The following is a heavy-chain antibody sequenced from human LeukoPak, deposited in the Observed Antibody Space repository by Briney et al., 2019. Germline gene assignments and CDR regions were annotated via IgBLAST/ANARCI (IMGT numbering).Heavy chain of an antibody. CDR2: INPADSDT. CDR1: RYTFTNYW. D-gene: IGHD5-24*01. V-gene: IGHV5-51*01. J-gene: IGHJ4*02. Sequence: GESLKISCKGSRYTFTNYWIDWVRQMPGKRLEWMGIINPADSDTRYSPSFQGQVTISADKSISTTYLQWSSLKASDTAMYYCARLLEHLVVDYWGQGTLVTVSS. CDR3: ARLLEHLVVDY.